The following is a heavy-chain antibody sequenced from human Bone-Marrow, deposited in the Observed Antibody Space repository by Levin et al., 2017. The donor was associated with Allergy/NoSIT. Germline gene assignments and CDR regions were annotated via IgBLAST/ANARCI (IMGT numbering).Heavy chain of an antibody. CDR2: IYSGGST. Sequence: PGGSLRLSCAASGFTVSSNYMSWVRQAPGKGLEWVSVIYSGGSTYYADSVKGRFTISRDNSKNTLYLQMNSLRAEDTAVYYCARGPTTVPYYYDYGMDVWGQGTTVTVSS. CDR1: GFTVSSNY. V-gene: IGHV3-53*01. D-gene: IGHD4-17*01. J-gene: IGHJ6*02. CDR3: ARGPTTVPYYYDYGMDV.